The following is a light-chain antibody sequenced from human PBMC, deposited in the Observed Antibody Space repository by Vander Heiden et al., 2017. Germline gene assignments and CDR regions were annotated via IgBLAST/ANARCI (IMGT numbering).Light chain of an antibody. Sequence: QSALTQPASVSGSPGQSIAISCTGTSSDVAGYNSVSWYQQHPGKAPKLMIYDVSNRPSGVSSRFSGSKSGNTASLTISGLQAEDEADYYCSSYTTSSTLERVVGGGTKLTVL. V-gene: IGLV2-14*03. CDR1: SSDVAGYNS. CDR3: SSYTTSSTLERV. J-gene: IGLJ2*01. CDR2: DVS.